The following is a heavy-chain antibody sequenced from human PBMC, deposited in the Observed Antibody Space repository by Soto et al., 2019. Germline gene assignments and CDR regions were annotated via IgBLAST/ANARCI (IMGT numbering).Heavy chain of an antibody. CDR1: GGSISSGDYY. J-gene: IGHJ5*02. CDR2: IYYSGST. V-gene: IGHV4-30-4*01. Sequence: PSETLSLTCTVSGGSISSGDYYWSWMRQPPGKGLEWIGYIYYSGSTYYNSSLKSRVNITLDTSKNQFSLKLSSVTAADTAVYYCARDDGVGPWGQGTLVTVSS. CDR3: ARDDGVGP. D-gene: IGHD4-17*01.